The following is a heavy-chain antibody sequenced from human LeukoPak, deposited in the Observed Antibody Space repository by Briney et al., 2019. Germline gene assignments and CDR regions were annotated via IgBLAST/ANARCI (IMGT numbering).Heavy chain of an antibody. J-gene: IGHJ4*02. CDR1: GDSVSSNSAA. D-gene: IGHD4-17*01. Sequence: SQTLSLTCAISGDSVSSNSAAWNWIRQSPSRGLEWLGRTYYRSKWYNDYAVSVKSRITINPDTSKNQFSLQLNSVTPEDTAVYYCARGPRGTTVKGYYFDYWGQGTLVTVSS. V-gene: IGHV6-1*01. CDR2: TYYRSKWYN. CDR3: ARGPRGTTVKGYYFDY.